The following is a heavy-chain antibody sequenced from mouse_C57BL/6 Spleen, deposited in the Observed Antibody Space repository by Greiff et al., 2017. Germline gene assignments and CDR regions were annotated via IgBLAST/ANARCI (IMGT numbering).Heavy chain of an antibody. Sequence: QVQLQQPGAELVKPGASVKLSCKASGYTFTSYWMHWVKQRPGQGLEWIGVIHPNSGSTNYNEKFKSKATLTVDKSSSTAYMQLSSLTSEDSAVYYCARSYGKPYAMDYWGQGTSVTVSS. CDR3: ARSYGKPYAMDY. D-gene: IGHD2-10*02. V-gene: IGHV1-64*01. J-gene: IGHJ4*01. CDR1: GYTFTSYW. CDR2: IHPNSGST.